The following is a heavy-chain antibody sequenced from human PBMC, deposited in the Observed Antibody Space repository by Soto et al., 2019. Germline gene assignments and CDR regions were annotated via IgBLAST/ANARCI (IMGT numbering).Heavy chain of an antibody. CDR3: ARVIGYFDWSDAFDI. Sequence: ASVKVSCKASGYTFTSYYMHWVRQAPGQGLEWMGIINPSGGSTSYAQKFQGRVTITRDTSASTAYMELSSLRSEDTAVYYCARVIGYFDWSDAFDIWGQGTMVTVSS. CDR1: GYTFTSYY. J-gene: IGHJ3*02. V-gene: IGHV1-46*01. CDR2: INPSGGST. D-gene: IGHD3-9*01.